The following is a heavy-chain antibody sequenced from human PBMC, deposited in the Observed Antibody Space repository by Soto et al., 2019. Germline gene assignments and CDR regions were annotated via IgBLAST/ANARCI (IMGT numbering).Heavy chain of an antibody. Sequence: EVQLVESGGGLVQPGGSLRLSCAASGFTFSSYEMNWVRQAPGKGLEWVSYISSSGSTIYYADSVKRRFTISRDNAKNSLYLQMNSLRAEDTAVYYCARDQRNYYGSGSYYGRVYYYYGMDVWGQGTTVTVSS. V-gene: IGHV3-48*03. CDR2: ISSSGSTI. D-gene: IGHD3-10*01. J-gene: IGHJ6*02. CDR1: GFTFSSYE. CDR3: ARDQRNYYGSGSYYGRVYYYYGMDV.